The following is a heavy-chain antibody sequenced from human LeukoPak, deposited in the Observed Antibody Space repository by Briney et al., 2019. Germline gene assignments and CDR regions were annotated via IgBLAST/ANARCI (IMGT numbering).Heavy chain of an antibody. CDR3: ARGALYYYGPESIFVPS. J-gene: IGHJ5*02. D-gene: IGHD3-10*01. Sequence: GGSLRLSCAASGFTFSSYAMNWVRQAPGKGLEWVAVCSYDGNNKYYADSVKGRFTISRDNSKNTLYLQMNNLRPEDTAVYYCARGALYYYGPESIFVPSWGQGTLVTVSS. CDR2: CSYDGNNK. V-gene: IGHV3-30-3*01. CDR1: GFTFSSYA.